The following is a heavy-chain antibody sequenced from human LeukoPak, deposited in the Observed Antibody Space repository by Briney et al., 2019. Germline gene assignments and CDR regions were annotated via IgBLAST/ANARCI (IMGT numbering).Heavy chain of an antibody. D-gene: IGHD3-9*01. J-gene: IGHJ4*02. Sequence: SETLSLTCTVCGGSISSGSHYWTWIRQPAGKGLEWIGRIYTSGSTYYNPSLKSRVTISVDTSKNQFSLKLSSVTAADTAVYYCARGGLRYFDWPIDYWGQGTLVTVSS. CDR1: GGSISSGSHY. CDR2: IYTSGST. V-gene: IGHV4-61*02. CDR3: ARGGLRYFDWPIDY.